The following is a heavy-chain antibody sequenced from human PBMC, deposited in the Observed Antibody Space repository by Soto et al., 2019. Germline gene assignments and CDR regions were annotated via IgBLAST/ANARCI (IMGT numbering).Heavy chain of an antibody. J-gene: IGHJ6*02. Sequence: GASVKVSCKASGYTFTSYVISWVRQAPGQGLEWMGWISAYNGNTNYAQKLQGRVTMTTDTSTSTAYMELRSLRSDDTAVYYCARDGIAVAGTSDRYGMDVWGQVTTVTVSS. V-gene: IGHV1-18*04. CDR3: ARDGIAVAGTSDRYGMDV. CDR2: ISAYNGNT. D-gene: IGHD6-19*01. CDR1: GYTFTSYV.